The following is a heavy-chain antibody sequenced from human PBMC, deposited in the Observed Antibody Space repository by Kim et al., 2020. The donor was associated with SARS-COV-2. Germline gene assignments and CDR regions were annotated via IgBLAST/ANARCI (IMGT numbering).Heavy chain of an antibody. J-gene: IGHJ6*03. D-gene: IGHD6-13*01. CDR3: AKDMGYSSSWYGTSISPHMDV. V-gene: IGHV3-9*01. CDR1: GFTLDGVG. CDR2: LTWNRGSR. Sequence: GGSLRLSCAASGFTLDGVGHHGVRQDPGKSRECGSGLTWNRGSRGYADSVKGRVTISRDNAKNSLYLQMNSLRAEDTALYYCAKDMGYSSSWYGTSISPHMDVWGKGPTVTVSS.